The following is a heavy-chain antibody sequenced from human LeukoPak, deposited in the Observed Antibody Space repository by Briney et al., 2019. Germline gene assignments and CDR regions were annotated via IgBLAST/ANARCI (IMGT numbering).Heavy chain of an antibody. CDR1: GFTFSSFA. CDR3: PKDLSSRGGSDY. D-gene: IGHD2-15*01. J-gene: IGHJ4*02. Sequence: QSGGSLRLSCAASGFTFSSFAMSWVRQAPGKGLEWVSAINGSGSTTYYADSVKGRFTISRDNSKNTLYLQMNSLRAEDTALYYCPKDLSSRGGSDYWGQGTLVTVSS. V-gene: IGHV3-23*01. CDR2: INGSGSTT.